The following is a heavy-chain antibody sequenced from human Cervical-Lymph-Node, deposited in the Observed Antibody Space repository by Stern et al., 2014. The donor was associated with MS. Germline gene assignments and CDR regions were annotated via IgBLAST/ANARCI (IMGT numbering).Heavy chain of an antibody. Sequence: VQLQESGPGLVKPSQTLSLTCTVSGDSINSGAFHWNWVRQSPGKGLEWIGYFYYSGRNYNNPSLNSRITMSIDTSKSQLHLTLTSVTAADTALYFCARMKTGLRENRGFDFWGQGTQVTVSS. D-gene: IGHD4-17*01. J-gene: IGHJ4*02. CDR1: GDSINSGAFH. V-gene: IGHV4-30-4*01. CDR2: FYYSGRN. CDR3: ARMKTGLRENRGFDF.